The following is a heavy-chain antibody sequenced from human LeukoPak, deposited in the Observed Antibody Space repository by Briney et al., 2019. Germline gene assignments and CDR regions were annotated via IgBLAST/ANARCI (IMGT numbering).Heavy chain of an antibody. D-gene: IGHD6-13*01. J-gene: IGHJ4*02. CDR3: AKASREYSSTWYY. V-gene: IGHV3-23*01. Sequence: GGSLRLSCAASGFTFSSYAMSWVRQAPGKGLEWVSGVSGTGDSTYYADSVKGRFTISRDNFKNRLYLQMNSLRDDDTAVYYCAKASREYSSTWYYWGQGTLVTVSS. CDR1: GFTFSSYA. CDR2: VSGTGDST.